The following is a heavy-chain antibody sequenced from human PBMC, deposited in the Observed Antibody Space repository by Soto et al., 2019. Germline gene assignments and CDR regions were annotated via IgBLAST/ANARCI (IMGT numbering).Heavy chain of an antibody. D-gene: IGHD6-19*01. Sequence: RASVKVSCKASGYTFTSYAMHWVRQAPGQRLEWMGWINAGNGNTKYSQKFQGRVTITRDTSASTAYMELSSLRSEDTAVYYCAREKIAVAGIVSYWGQGTLVTVSS. CDR3: AREKIAVAGIVSY. CDR1: GYTFTSYA. J-gene: IGHJ4*02. CDR2: INAGNGNT. V-gene: IGHV1-3*01.